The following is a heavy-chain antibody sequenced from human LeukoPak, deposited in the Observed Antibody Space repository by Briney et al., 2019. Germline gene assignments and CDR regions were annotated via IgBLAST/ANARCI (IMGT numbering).Heavy chain of an antibody. CDR3: AKDHVTWGNRYFDH. V-gene: IGHV3-30*02. D-gene: IGHD3-16*01. Sequence: GGSLRLSCAASGFTFSTYGMHWVRQAPGKGLEWVAFIGHDATKIYYADSVQGRFTISRDNSKNTMYLEMNSLSGEDTALYYCAKDHVTWGNRYFDHFGQGTLGTVSS. J-gene: IGHJ4*02. CDR2: IGHDATKI. CDR1: GFTFSTYG.